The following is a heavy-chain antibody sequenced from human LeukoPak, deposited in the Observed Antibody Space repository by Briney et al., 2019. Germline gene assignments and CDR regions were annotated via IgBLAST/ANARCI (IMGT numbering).Heavy chain of an antibody. D-gene: IGHD6-19*01. Sequence: ASVKVSCKASGYTFTGYYMHWVRQAPGQGLEWMGIINPSGGSTSYAQKFQGRVTLTRDTSISTAYMELSRLRSDDTAVYYCAKDLAAVAGQGYECFDYWGQGTLVTVSS. CDR3: AKDLAAVAGQGYECFDY. CDR1: GYTFTGYY. J-gene: IGHJ4*02. CDR2: INPSGGST. V-gene: IGHV1-2*02.